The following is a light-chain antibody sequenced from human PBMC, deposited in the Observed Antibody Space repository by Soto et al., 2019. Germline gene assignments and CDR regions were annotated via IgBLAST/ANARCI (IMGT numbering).Light chain of an antibody. V-gene: IGLV1-40*01. CDR3: QSYDSSLSGSEV. Sequence: QSVLTQPPSVSGAPGQRVTISCTGSSSNIGAGYDVHWYQQLPGTAPKILIYGNSNRPSGVPDRFSGSKSGTSASLAITGLQAEDEADYYCQSYDSSLSGSEVFGTG. CDR1: SSNIGAGYD. CDR2: GNS. J-gene: IGLJ1*01.